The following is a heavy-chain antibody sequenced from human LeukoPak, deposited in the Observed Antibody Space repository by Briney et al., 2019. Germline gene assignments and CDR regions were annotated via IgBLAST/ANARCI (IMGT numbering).Heavy chain of an antibody. CDR1: GFTFSSYG. J-gene: IGHJ3*02. D-gene: IGHD6-13*01. V-gene: IGHV3-30*18. Sequence: GRSLRLSCAASGFTFSSYGMHWVRQAPGKGLEWVAVISYDGSNKYYADSVKGRFTISRDNSKNTLYLQMNSLRAEDTAVYYCAKIRAAAATIDAFDIWGQGTMVTVSS. CDR3: AKIRAAAATIDAFDI. CDR2: ISYDGSNK.